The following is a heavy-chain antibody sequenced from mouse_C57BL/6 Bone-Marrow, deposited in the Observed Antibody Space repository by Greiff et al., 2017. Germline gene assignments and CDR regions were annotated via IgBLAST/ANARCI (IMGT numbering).Heavy chain of an antibody. CDR3: ARRGADYHWYFDV. CDR1: GFSLTSYG. J-gene: IGHJ1*03. V-gene: IGHV2-2*01. Sequence: QVQLQQSGPGLVQPSQCLSITCTASGFSLTSYGVHWVRQSPGKGLEWLGVIWRGGGTDYNAAFISRLSISKDNSKSQVFFRMNSLRADDTAIYYCARRGADYHWYFDVWGTGTTVTVSA. CDR2: IWRGGGT. D-gene: IGHD2-4*01.